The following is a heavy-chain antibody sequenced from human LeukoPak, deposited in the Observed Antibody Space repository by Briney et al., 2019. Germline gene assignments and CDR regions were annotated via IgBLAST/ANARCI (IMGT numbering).Heavy chain of an antibody. D-gene: IGHD5-24*01. V-gene: IGHV1-69*13. Sequence: ASVKVSCKASGGTFSSYAISWVRQAPGQGLEWMGGIIPIFGTANYAQKFQGRVTITADESTSTAYMELSSLRSEDTAVYYCARGQRWLQLPYYFDYWGQETLVTVSS. CDR3: ARGQRWLQLPYYFDY. CDR2: IIPIFGTA. CDR1: GGTFSSYA. J-gene: IGHJ4*02.